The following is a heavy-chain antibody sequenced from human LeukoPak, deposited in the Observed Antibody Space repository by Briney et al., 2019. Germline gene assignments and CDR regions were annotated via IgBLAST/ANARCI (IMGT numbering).Heavy chain of an antibody. CDR3: ARGIVGARDYFDY. V-gene: IGHV4-59*01. CDR2: IYYSGST. Sequence: SETLSLTCTVSGGSISSYYWSWIRQPPGKGLEWIGYIYYSGSTNYNPSLKSRVTTSVDTSKNQFSLKLSSVTAADTAVYYCARGIVGARDYFDYWGQGTLVTVSS. D-gene: IGHD1-26*01. CDR1: GGSISSYY. J-gene: IGHJ4*02.